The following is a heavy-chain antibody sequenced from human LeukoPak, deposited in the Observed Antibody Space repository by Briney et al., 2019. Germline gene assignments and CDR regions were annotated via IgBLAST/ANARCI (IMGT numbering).Heavy chain of an antibody. D-gene: IGHD3-22*01. CDR1: GYTLTELS. V-gene: IGHV1-24*01. J-gene: IGHJ4*02. CDR3: GTPETYYYDSSGQYYFDY. CDR2: FDPEDGET. Sequence: AASVKVSCKVSGYTLTELSMHWVRQAPGKGLEWMGGFDPEDGETIYAQKFQGRVTMTEDTSTDTAYTELSSLRSEDTAVYYCGTPETYYYDSSGQYYFDYWGQGTLVTVSS.